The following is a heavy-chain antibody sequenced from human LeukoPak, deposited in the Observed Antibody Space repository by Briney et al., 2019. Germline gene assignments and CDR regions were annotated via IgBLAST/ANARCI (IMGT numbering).Heavy chain of an antibody. V-gene: IGHV3-64D*09. CDR3: VRGRRVIEFYYYGMDV. CDR2: ITSNGGST. D-gene: IGHD3-16*02. CDR1: GFTFSSYT. J-gene: IGHJ6*02. Sequence: GGSLRLSCSASGFTFSSYTMHWVRQAPGMGLEYVSAITSNGGSTYYAHSLKGRFTISRDNSRNTMYLQMSSLRAEDTAVYYCVRGRRVIEFYYYGMDVWGQGTTVTASS.